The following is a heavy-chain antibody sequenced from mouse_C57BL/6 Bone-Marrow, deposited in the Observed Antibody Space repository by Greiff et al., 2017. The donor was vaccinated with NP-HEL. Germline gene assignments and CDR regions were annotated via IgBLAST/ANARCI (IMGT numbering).Heavy chain of an antibody. V-gene: IGHV10-3*01. CDR3: VRGTTVVATRYFDV. J-gene: IGHJ1*03. CDR2: ISSKSSNYAT. D-gene: IGHD1-1*01. CDR1: GFTFNTYA. Sequence: EVQGVESGGGLVQPKGSLKLSCAASGFTFNTYAMHWVRQAPGQGLEWVARISSKSSNYATYYADSVKDRFTISRDESQSMLYLKMNNLKTEDTSMYYCVRGTTVVATRYFDVWGKGTTVTVSS.